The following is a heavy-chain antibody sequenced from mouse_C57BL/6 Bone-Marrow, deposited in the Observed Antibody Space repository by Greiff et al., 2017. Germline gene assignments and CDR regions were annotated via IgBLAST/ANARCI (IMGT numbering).Heavy chain of an antibody. D-gene: IGHD2-4*01. CDR2: IYIGNGYT. CDR3: ASEGTYDYDGDWFAY. V-gene: IGHV1-58*01. Sequence: DVKLVESGAELVRPGSSVKMSCKTSGYTFTSYGVNWVKQRPGQGLEWIGYIYIGNGYTEYNEKFKGKATLTSDTSSSTAYMQLSSLTSEDSAIYFCASEGTYDYDGDWFAYWGQGTLVTVSA. J-gene: IGHJ3*01. CDR1: GYTFTSYG.